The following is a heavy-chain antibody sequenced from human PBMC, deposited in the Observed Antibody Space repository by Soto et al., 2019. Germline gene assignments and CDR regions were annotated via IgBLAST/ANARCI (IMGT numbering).Heavy chain of an antibody. CDR2: IYHSGST. Sequence: PSETLSLTCAVSGGSISSSNWWSWVRQPPGKGLEWIGEIYHSGSTNYNPSLKSRVTISVDKSKNQFSLKLSSVTAADTAVYYCARDRPDIVVVPAAIGRGGDYYYYGMDVWGQGTTVTV. D-gene: IGHD2-2*02. CDR3: ARDRPDIVVVPAAIGRGGDYYYYGMDV. J-gene: IGHJ6*02. CDR1: GGSISSSNW. V-gene: IGHV4-4*02.